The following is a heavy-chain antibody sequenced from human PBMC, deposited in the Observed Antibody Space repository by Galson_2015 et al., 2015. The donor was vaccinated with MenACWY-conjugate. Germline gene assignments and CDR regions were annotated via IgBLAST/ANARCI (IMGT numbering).Heavy chain of an antibody. V-gene: IGHV1-3*01. D-gene: IGHD1-26*01. CDR2: INAGDGIT. CDR1: GYPFPNFA. CDR3: TRASGGRNEF. Sequence: SVKVSCKASGYPFPNFAVHWVRQAPGQGLEWMAWINAGDGITKYSQRFQDRVTLTRDTSASTVYMELSNLRSEDTAVYYCTRASGGRNEFWGQGTRVTVSS. J-gene: IGHJ4*02.